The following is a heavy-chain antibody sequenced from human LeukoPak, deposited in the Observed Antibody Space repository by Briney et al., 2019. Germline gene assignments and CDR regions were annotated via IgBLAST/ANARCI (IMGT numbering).Heavy chain of an antibody. D-gene: IGHD3-22*01. J-gene: IGHJ4*02. CDR2: IYYSGST. Sequence: PSETLSLTCTVSGGSISSSSYYWGWIRQPPGKGLEWIGSIYYSGSTYYNPSLKSRVTISVDTSKNQFSLKLSYVTAADKAVYYCPRDSYSSGWYGQSYSDSSGYIDYWGQGTLVTVSS. V-gene: IGHV4-39*07. CDR3: PRDSYSSGWYGQSYSDSSGYIDY. CDR1: GGSISSSSYY.